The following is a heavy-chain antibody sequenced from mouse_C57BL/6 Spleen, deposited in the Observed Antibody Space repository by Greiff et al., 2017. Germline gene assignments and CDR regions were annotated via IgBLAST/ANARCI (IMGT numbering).Heavy chain of an antibody. CDR1: GFTFSSYT. Sequence: EVQVVESGGGLVKPGGSLKLSCAASGFTFSSYTMSWVRQTPEKRLEWVATISGGGGNTYYPDSVKGRFTISRDNAKNTLYLQMSSLRSEDTALYYCARPREGYYFDYWGQGTTLTVSS. CDR3: ARPREGYYFDY. CDR2: ISGGGGNT. V-gene: IGHV5-9*01. J-gene: IGHJ2*01.